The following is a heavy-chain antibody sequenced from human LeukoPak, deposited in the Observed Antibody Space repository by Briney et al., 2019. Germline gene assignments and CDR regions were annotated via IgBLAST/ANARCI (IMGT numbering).Heavy chain of an antibody. D-gene: IGHD3-3*01. CDR2: ISGSGGST. CDR1: GFTFSSYA. CDR3: AKDVWTYYDFWSGYLTTAFDY. J-gene: IGHJ4*02. Sequence: GGSLRLSCAASGFTFSSYAMSWVRQAPGKGLEWVSAISGSGGSTYYADSVKGRFTISRDNPKNTPYLQMNSLRAEDTAVYYCAKDVWTYYDFWSGYLTTAFDYWGQGTLVTVSS. V-gene: IGHV3-23*01.